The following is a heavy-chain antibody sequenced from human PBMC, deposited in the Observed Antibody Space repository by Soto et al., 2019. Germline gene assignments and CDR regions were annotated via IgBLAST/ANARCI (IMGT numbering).Heavy chain of an antibody. Sequence: SVKVSCKASGGTFSSYTISWVRQAPGQGLEWMGRIIPILGIANYAQKFQGRVTITADKSTSTAYMELSSLRSEDTAVYYCASLSGWSDAFDIWGQGTMVTVSS. J-gene: IGHJ3*02. CDR1: GGTFSSYT. V-gene: IGHV1-69*02. D-gene: IGHD6-19*01. CDR2: IIPILGIA. CDR3: ASLSGWSDAFDI.